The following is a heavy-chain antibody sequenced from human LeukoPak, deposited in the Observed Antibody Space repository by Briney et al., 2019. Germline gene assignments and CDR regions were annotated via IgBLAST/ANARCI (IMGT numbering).Heavy chain of an antibody. CDR3: ARFAVASGAAD. Sequence: PSETLSLTCTVSGGSISSYYWSWIRQPPGKGLEWIGYIYYSGSTNYNLSLNSRVTISIDTSKSQFSLKLTSVTAADTAVYYCARFAVASGAADWGQGTLVTVSS. CDR1: GGSISSYY. D-gene: IGHD6-13*01. V-gene: IGHV4-59*08. CDR2: IYYSGST. J-gene: IGHJ4*02.